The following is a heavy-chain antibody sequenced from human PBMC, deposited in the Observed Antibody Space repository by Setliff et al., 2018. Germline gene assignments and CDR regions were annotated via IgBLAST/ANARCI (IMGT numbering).Heavy chain of an antibody. Sequence: PGGSLRLSCAAAGFTFSSHWMHWVRQAPGKRLMWVSRINNDGSSTTYEDSVKGRFTISRDNAKNTLYLQMNSLRAEDTAVYYCARDRGQVTVNNRYGFYYYGMDVWGQGTT. CDR3: ARDRGQVTVNNRYGFYYYGMDV. V-gene: IGHV3-74*01. J-gene: IGHJ6*02. CDR2: INNDGSST. D-gene: IGHD3-16*02. CDR1: GFTFSSHW.